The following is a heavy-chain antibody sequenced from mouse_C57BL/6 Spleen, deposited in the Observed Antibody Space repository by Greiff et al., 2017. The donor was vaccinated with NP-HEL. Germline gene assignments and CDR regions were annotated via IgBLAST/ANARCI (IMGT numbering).Heavy chain of an antibody. CDR1: GYAFTNYL. CDR2: INPGSGVT. J-gene: IGHJ4*01. CDR3: ARETAQASYAMDY. Sequence: QVQLKQSGAELVRPGTSVKVSCKASGYAFTNYLIEWVKQRPGQGLEWIGVINPGSGVTNYNEKFKGKATLTADKSSSTAYMQLSSLTSEDSAVYFCARETAQASYAMDYWGQGTSVTVSS. D-gene: IGHD3-2*02. V-gene: IGHV1-54*01.